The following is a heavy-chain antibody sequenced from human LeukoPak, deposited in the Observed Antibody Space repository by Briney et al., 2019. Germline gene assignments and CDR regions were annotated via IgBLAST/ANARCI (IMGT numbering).Heavy chain of an antibody. CDR3: ARVRMGSGSYLTETFDI. CDR2: IYYSGST. Sequence: PSETLSLTCTVSGGSISSGGYYWSWIRQHPGKGLEWIGYIYYSGSTYYNPSLKSRVTISVDTSKNQFSLKLSSVTAADTAVYYCARVRMGSGSYLTETFDIWGQGTMVTVSS. D-gene: IGHD3-10*01. CDR1: GGSISSGGYY. V-gene: IGHV4-31*03. J-gene: IGHJ3*02.